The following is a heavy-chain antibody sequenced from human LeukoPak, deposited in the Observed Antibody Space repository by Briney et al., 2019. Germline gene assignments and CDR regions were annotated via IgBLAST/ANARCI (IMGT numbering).Heavy chain of an antibody. J-gene: IGHJ4*02. Sequence: PGGSLRLSCAASGFTFSDYYWSWIRQTPGKGLEWIGYIYTSGTTNYNPSLKSRVTISVDTSKNQFSLNLNSVTAADTAVYYCARIPATWGQGTLVTVSS. CDR2: IYTSGTT. V-gene: IGHV4-4*09. D-gene: IGHD6-25*01. CDR3: ARIPAT. CDR1: GFTFSDYY.